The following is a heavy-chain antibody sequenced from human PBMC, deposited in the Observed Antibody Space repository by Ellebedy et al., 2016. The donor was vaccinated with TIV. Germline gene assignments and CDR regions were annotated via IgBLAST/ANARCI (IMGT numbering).Heavy chain of an antibody. J-gene: IGHJ4*02. CDR1: GGSVSSTRYY. CDR2: VYYSGSP. Sequence: MPSETLSLTCSVSGGSVSSTRYYWAWIRQPPGKGLEWIGSVYYSGSPYYNPSFKSLVTLSADPSKNQFHLNLRTVTAADTAVYYCARTDPWQPIDDWGQGILVSVSS. D-gene: IGHD2-21*02. V-gene: IGHV4-39*01. CDR3: ARTDPWQPIDD.